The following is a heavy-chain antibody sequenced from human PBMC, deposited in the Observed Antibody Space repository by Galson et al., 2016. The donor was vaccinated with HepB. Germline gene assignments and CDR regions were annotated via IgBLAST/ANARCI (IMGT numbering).Heavy chain of an antibody. Sequence: SETLSLTCAVYGGSFSDYSWNWIRQSPGKGPEWIGEIYHGGNTKYNSSLKGQITISIDTSKNEFPLKVTSVTAADTVVYYCARGSRLSGHDFWGQGTLVTVSS. J-gene: IGHJ4*02. V-gene: IGHV4-34*01. D-gene: IGHD3-10*01. CDR1: GGSFSDYS. CDR2: IYHGGNT. CDR3: ARGSRLSGHDF.